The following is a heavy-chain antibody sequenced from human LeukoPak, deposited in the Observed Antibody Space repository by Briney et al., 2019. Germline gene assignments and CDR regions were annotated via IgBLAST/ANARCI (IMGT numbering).Heavy chain of an antibody. J-gene: IGHJ4*02. CDR1: RGSISGHH. D-gene: IGHD2-15*01. V-gene: IGHV4-59*08. Sequence: SETLPLTCTLSRGSISGHHWKWIRQPPGKGLEWIGDIYYSGSTNYNPSLKSRVTISLDTSKNQFSLNLNSVTAADTAVYYCARLRCSGGSCYDDYWGQGTLVTVSS. CDR2: IYYSGST. CDR3: ARLRCSGGSCYDDY.